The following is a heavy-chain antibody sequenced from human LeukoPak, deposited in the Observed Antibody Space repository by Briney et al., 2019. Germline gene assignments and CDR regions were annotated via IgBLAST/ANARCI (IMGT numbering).Heavy chain of an antibody. CDR2: INPNSGGT. J-gene: IGHJ4*02. CDR1: GYTFTGYY. Sequence: ASVKVSCKTSGYTFTGYYMHWVRQAPGQGLEWMGWINPNSGGTNYAQKFQGRATMTRDTSISTAYMELSRLRSDDTAVYYCARGGAKAVAGQKIFDYWGQGTLVTVSS. CDR3: ARGGAKAVAGQKIFDY. V-gene: IGHV1-2*02. D-gene: IGHD6-19*01.